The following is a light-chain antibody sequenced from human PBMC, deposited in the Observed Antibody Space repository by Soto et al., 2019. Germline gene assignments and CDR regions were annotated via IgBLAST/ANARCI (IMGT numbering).Light chain of an antibody. CDR1: QGISSY. CDR2: AAS. Sequence: AIRMTQSPSSLSASTGVRVTITCRASQGISSYLAWYQQKPGKAPKLLIYAASTLQSGFPSRFSGSGSGTDFTLTISCLQSEDFATYYCQQYYSYPRTFGQGTKVEIK. J-gene: IGKJ1*01. V-gene: IGKV1-8*01. CDR3: QQYYSYPRT.